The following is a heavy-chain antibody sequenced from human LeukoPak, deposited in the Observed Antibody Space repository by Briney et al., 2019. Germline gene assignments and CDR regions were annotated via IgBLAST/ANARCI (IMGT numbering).Heavy chain of an antibody. V-gene: IGHV4-39*01. D-gene: IGHD3-22*01. CDR3: ARQSASDYYDSSDSFDY. J-gene: IGHJ4*02. Sequence: PSETLSLTCTVSGGSISSSNYYWGWIRQPPGKGLECIESIYYSGSTYYNPSLKSRVTISVDTSKNQFSLKLSSVTAADTAVYYCARQSASDYYDSSDSFDYWGQETLVTVSS. CDR1: GGSISSSNYY. CDR2: IYYSGST.